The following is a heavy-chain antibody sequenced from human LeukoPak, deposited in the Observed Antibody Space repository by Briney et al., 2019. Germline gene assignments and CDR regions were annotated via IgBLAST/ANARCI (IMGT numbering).Heavy chain of an antibody. Sequence: SETLSLTCAVYGGSFSGYYWSWIRQPPGKGLEWIGEINHSGSTNYNPSLKSRVTISVDTSKNQFSLKLSSVTAADTAVYYCARGQGIAAAGFDYWGQGTLVTVSS. V-gene: IGHV4-34*01. CDR2: INHSGST. CDR1: GGSFSGYY. D-gene: IGHD6-13*01. J-gene: IGHJ4*02. CDR3: ARGQGIAAAGFDY.